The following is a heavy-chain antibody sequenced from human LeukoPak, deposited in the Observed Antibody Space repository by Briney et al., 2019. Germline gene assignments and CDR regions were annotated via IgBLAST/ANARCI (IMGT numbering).Heavy chain of an antibody. Sequence: SETLSLTCSASGGSIRNYYWSWIRQPPGKGLEWIGYIYYSGSTNYNPSLKSRVTISVDTSENQFSLKLSSVTAADTALYYCAKYVSTGWFDPWGQGTLVTVSS. D-gene: IGHD5/OR15-5a*01. CDR3: AKYVSTGWFDP. V-gene: IGHV4-59*08. CDR2: IYYSGST. CDR1: GGSIRNYY. J-gene: IGHJ5*02.